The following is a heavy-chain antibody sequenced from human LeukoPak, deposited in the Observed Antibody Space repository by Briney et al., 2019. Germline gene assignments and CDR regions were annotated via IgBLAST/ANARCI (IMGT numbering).Heavy chain of an antibody. V-gene: IGHV3-53*01. J-gene: IGHJ4*02. CDR1: GFTVSSNY. D-gene: IGHD5-12*01. CDR2: IYSGGDT. CDR3: ARASGYSGYDPFDY. Sequence: PGGSLRLSCAASGFTVSSNYMNWVRQAPGKGLEWVSVIYSGGDTYYADSVKGRFTISRDNSKNTLYLQMNTLRAEDTAVYYCARASGYSGYDPFDYWGQGTLVTVSS.